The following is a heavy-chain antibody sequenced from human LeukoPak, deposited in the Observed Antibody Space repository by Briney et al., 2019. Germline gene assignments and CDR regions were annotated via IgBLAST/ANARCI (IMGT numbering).Heavy chain of an antibody. CDR1: GHTFTSHD. J-gene: IGHJ4*02. D-gene: IGHD2-8*01. V-gene: IGHV1-8*01. CDR3: TREKDCADGICYED. Sequence: GASVKVSCKASGHTFTSHDINWVRQATGLGLEWLGWMSPKRGNTGYAQKFQGRVTMTRDTSISTAYMELSSLRFDDTAVYFCTREKDCADGICYEDWGQGALVTASS. CDR2: MSPKRGNT.